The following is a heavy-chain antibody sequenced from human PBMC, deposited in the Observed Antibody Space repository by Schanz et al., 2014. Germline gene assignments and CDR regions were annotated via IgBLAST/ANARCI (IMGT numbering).Heavy chain of an antibody. CDR3: VKTDAGWRFDY. J-gene: IGHJ4*02. CDR1: GFAFRNYA. Sequence: EVQLVESGGGLVQPGGSLRLSCAASGFAFRNYAMTWVRQAPGKGLEWVSGISDRGDGTNYGDSVRGRFTISRDNSRNTVYLQMNNVGVDDTATYYCVKTDAGWRFDYWGQGTLVTVSS. V-gene: IGHV3-23*04. D-gene: IGHD6-19*01. CDR2: ISDRGDGT.